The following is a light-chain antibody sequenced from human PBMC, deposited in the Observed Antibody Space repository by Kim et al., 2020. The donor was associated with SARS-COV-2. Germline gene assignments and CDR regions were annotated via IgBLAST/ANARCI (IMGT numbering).Light chain of an antibody. V-gene: IGKV3-20*01. CDR2: GAS. CDR3: QQYGSSPSP. J-gene: IGKJ1*01. Sequence: SPGERATLPCRASQSVSSKSLAWYQQKPGQAPRLLIYGASSRATGIPDRFSGSGSGTDFTLTISRLEPEDFAVYYCQQYGSSPSPFGQGTKVDIK. CDR1: QSVSSKS.